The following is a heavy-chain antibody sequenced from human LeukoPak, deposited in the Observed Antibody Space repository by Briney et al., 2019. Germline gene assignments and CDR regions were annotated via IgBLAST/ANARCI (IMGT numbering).Heavy chain of an antibody. CDR1: GFTFSTYP. V-gene: IGHV3-30-3*01. Sequence: PGGSLRLSCAASGFTFSTYPMHWVRQAPGKGLEWVTVISYDGNNKYYADSVKGRFTISRDNSKNTLYLQMNSLRAEDTAVYYCARDKPFGRGSGGSCCLYYYYGMDVWGQGTTVTVSS. D-gene: IGHD2-15*01. CDR3: ARDKPFGRGSGGSCCLYYYYGMDV. CDR2: ISYDGNNK. J-gene: IGHJ6*02.